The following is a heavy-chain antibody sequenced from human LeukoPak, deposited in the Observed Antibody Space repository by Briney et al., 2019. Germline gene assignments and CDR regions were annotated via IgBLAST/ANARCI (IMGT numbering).Heavy chain of an antibody. CDR2: ISYDGSNK. CDR1: GFTFSSYG. CDR3: AKDDTYYYDSSGFLLPDI. J-gene: IGHJ3*02. D-gene: IGHD3-22*01. V-gene: IGHV3-30*18. Sequence: GRSLRLSCAASGFTFSSYGMHWVRRAPGKGLEWVAVISYDGSNKYYADSVRGRFTISRDNSKNTLYLQMNSLRAEDTAVYYCAKDDTYYYDSSGFLLPDIWGQGTMVTVSS.